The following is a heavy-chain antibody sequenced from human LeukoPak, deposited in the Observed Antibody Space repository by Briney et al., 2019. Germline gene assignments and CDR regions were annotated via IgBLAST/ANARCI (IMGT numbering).Heavy chain of an antibody. CDR2: ISYDGSNK. CDR1: GFTFSSYA. J-gene: IGHJ5*02. Sequence: GGSLRLSCAASGFTFSSYAMHWVRQAPGKGLEWVAVISYDGSNKYYADSVKGRFTISRDNSKNTLYLQVNSLRAEDTAVYYCARDSYDYGDYPLGPWGQGTLVTVSS. V-gene: IGHV3-30-3*01. D-gene: IGHD4-17*01. CDR3: ARDSYDYGDYPLGP.